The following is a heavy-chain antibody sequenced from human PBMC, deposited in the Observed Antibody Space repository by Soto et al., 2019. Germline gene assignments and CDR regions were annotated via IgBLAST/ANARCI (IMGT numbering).Heavy chain of an antibody. CDR3: VRVFSSGSGWMYYFDF. D-gene: IGHD6-25*01. CDR1: SDSIAGENW. V-gene: IGHV4-4*02. Sequence: QVQLQESGPGLVKPSETLSLTCTVSSDSIAGENWWSWVRQPPGMGLEWIGEIFHTGGTNYNPSLKGRVTMEVDKSKNQFSLNLISGTAADTAVYYCVRVFSSGSGWMYYFDFWGLGTLVSVSS. J-gene: IGHJ4*02. CDR2: IFHTGGT.